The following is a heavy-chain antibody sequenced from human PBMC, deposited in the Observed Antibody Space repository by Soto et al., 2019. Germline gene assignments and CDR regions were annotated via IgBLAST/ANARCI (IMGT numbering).Heavy chain of an antibody. CDR2: INPDNGNT. Sequence: ASVKVSCKASGYTFTRYTMNWVLQAPGQRLEWMGWINPDNGNTKSSQKFQGRVTITRDTSASTAYMELSSLRSEDTAVYYCARVPHCSSTSCYNSPGYYGMDVWGRGTTVTVSS. D-gene: IGHD2-2*02. CDR1: GYTFTRYT. V-gene: IGHV1-3*01. CDR3: ARVPHCSSTSCYNSPGYYGMDV. J-gene: IGHJ6*02.